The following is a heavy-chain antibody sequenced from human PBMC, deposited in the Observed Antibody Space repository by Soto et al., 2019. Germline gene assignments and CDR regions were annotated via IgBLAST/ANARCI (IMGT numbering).Heavy chain of an antibody. CDR1: GGSISSSSYY. V-gene: IGHV4-39*01. Sequence: PSETLSLTCTVSGGSISSSSYYWGWIRQPSGKGLEWIGSIYYSGSTYYTPSLKSRVTISVDTSKNQFSLKLSSVTAADTAVYYCASQYSSGFLNWFDPWGQGTLVTVSS. J-gene: IGHJ5*02. D-gene: IGHD6-19*01. CDR3: ASQYSSGFLNWFDP. CDR2: IYYSGST.